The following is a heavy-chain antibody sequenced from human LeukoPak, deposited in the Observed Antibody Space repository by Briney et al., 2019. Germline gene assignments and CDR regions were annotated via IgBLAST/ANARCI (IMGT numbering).Heavy chain of an antibody. CDR2: IYYSGRT. V-gene: IGHV4-59*01. Sequence: SETLSLTCTVSGSGGSISNYYWSWIRQPPGKGLEWIGYIYYSGRTNHNPSLKSRVTMSVDTSENQLSLKLSSVTAADTAVYYCARDLRSSGWYVFDQWGGGTLVTVSS. CDR3: ARDLRSSGWYVFDQ. CDR1: GSGGSISNYY. D-gene: IGHD6-19*01. J-gene: IGHJ4*02.